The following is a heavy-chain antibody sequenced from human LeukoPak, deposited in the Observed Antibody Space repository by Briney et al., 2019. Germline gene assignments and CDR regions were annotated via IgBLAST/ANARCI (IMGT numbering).Heavy chain of an antibody. CDR2: INPILGTA. J-gene: IGHJ4*02. D-gene: IGHD6-6*01. CDR3: AVEYSSSATFDY. V-gene: IGHV1-69*13. Sequence: SVKGSCTVSVYTLTELSMHWVRQAPRQGLEWRGGINPILGTANYAQKLQGRDTITADESTSTDYMDLSSVISEDTAVYYCAVEYSSSATFDYWGQGTLVTVSS. CDR1: VYTLTELS.